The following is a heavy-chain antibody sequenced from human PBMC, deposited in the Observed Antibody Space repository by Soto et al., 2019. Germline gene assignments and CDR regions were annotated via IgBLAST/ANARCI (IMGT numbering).Heavy chain of an antibody. Sequence: SETLSLTCAVSGGSISSGGYSWSWIRQPPGKGLEWIGYIYHSGSTYYNPSLKSRVTISVDRSKNQFSLKLSSVTAADTAVYYCARGGNDIIYYYYGMDVWGQGTTVTVSS. CDR1: GGSISSGGYS. CDR2: IYHSGST. J-gene: IGHJ6*02. CDR3: ARGGNDIIYYYYGMDV. D-gene: IGHD1-1*01. V-gene: IGHV4-30-2*01.